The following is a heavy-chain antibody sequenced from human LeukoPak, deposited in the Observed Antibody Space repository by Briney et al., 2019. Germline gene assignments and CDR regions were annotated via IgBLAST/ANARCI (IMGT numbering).Heavy chain of an antibody. J-gene: IGHJ3*02. CDR3: AKDLSRAFDI. V-gene: IGHV3-30*04. CDR2: ISYDGSNK. Sequence: PGRSLRLSCAASGFTFSVHAMHWVRQAPGKGLEWVAIISYDGSNKYYADSVKGRFTISRDNSKNTVYLQMNSLRAEDTAVYYCAKDLSRAFDIWGQGTMVTVSS. CDR1: GFTFSVHA.